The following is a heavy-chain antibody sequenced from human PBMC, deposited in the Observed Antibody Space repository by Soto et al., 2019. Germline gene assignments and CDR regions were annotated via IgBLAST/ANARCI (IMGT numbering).Heavy chain of an antibody. J-gene: IGHJ4*02. D-gene: IGHD3-10*01. V-gene: IGHV3-66*01. CDR1: GFTVSSNY. CDR3: ASGASGNYR. CDR2: IYSGGTT. Sequence: EVQLVESGGGLVQPGGSLRLSCAASGFTVSSNYMTWVRQAPGKGLEWVSNIYSGGTTSYADSVKGRFTISRDNSKNTLSVQMNSLRDDDTAVYYCASGASGNYRWGQGTLVTVSS.